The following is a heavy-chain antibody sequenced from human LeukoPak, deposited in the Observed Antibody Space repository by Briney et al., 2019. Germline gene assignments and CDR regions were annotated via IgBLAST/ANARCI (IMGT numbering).Heavy chain of an antibody. CDR3: ARLGYYYDSSGYYPNWFDP. V-gene: IGHV4-34*01. CDR1: GGSLSGYY. J-gene: IGHJ5*02. D-gene: IGHD3-22*01. CDR2: INHSGST. Sequence: PSETLSLTCAVYGGSLSGYYWSWIRQPPGKGLEWIGEINHSGSTNYNPSLKSRVTISVDTSKNQFSLKLSSVTAADTAVYYCARLGYYYDSSGYYPNWFDPWGQGTLVTVSS.